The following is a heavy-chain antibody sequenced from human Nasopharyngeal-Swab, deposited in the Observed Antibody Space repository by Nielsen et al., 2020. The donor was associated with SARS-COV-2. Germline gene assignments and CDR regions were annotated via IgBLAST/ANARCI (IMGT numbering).Heavy chain of an antibody. Sequence: SETLSLTCSVSGGSVSSYYWSWIRQPPGKGLEWIGYIYYSGSTNYNPSLKSRVTISVDTSENLFSLKLSSVTAADTAVYYCARMPSSPYYYYYYGMEVWGQGTKVTVSS. J-gene: IGHJ6*02. CDR1: GGSVSSYY. V-gene: IGHV4-59*08. CDR3: ARMPSSPYYYYYYGMEV. CDR2: IYYSGST. D-gene: IGHD2-15*01.